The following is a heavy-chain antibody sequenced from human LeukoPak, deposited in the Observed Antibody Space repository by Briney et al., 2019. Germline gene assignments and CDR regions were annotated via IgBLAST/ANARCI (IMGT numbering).Heavy chain of an antibody. CDR3: ARQTYYSDSSGYSTPFNDAFDI. CDR1: GGSISSSSYY. D-gene: IGHD3-22*01. CDR2: VYYGGST. J-gene: IGHJ3*02. Sequence: SETLSLTSTVSGGSISSSSYYWGWIRQPPGKGLEWIGSVYYGGSTYYNPSLKSRVTISVATSKNQFSLKLSSVTAADTAVYYCARQTYYSDSSGYSTPFNDAFDIWGQGTMVTVSS. V-gene: IGHV4-39*01.